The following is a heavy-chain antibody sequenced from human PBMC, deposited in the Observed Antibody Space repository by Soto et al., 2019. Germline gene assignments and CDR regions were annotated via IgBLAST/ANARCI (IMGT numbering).Heavy chain of an antibody. D-gene: IGHD2-8*02. V-gene: IGHV3-48*01. J-gene: IGHJ4*02. CDR1: GFTFSTYS. CDR3: ARSGYFDY. CDR2: ISSTGNTI. Sequence: GGSLRLSCASSGFTFSTYSMNWVRQAPGKGPEWVSYISSTGNTIYYPDSVKGRFTISRDTAKKSLYLQMNSLRAEDTAVYYCARSGYFDYWGQGTLVTVSS.